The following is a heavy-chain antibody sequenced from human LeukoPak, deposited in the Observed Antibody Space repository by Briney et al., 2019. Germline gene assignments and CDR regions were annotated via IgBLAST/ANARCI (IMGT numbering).Heavy chain of an antibody. D-gene: IGHD6-13*01. J-gene: IGHJ6*03. Sequence: PGGSLRLSCAASGFSFTTYWMGWVRQPPGKGLEWIGEINHSGSTNYNPSLKSRVTISVDTSKNQFSLKLSSVTAADTAVYFCARGGRYMSASWYRSVYYYMDVWGKGTTVTVSS. V-gene: IGHV4-34*01. CDR2: INHSGST. CDR3: ARGGRYMSASWYRSVYYYMDV. CDR1: GFSFTTYW.